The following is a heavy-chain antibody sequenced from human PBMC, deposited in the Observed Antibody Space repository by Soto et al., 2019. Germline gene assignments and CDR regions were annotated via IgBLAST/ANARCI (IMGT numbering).Heavy chain of an antibody. J-gene: IGHJ3*02. V-gene: IGHV3-49*03. D-gene: IGHD3-10*01. CDR3: TTSQYMVRGVIMDDAFDI. CDR2: IRSKAYGGTT. Sequence: GGSLRLSCTASGFTFGDYAMSWFRQAPGKGLEWVGFIRSKAYGGTTEYAASEKGRFTISRDDSKSIAHLQMNSLKTEDTAVYYCTTSQYMVRGVIMDDAFDIWGQGTMVTVSS. CDR1: GFTFGDYA.